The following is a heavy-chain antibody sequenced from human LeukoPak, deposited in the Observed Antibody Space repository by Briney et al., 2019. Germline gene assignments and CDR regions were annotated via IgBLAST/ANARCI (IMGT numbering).Heavy chain of an antibody. D-gene: IGHD5-24*01. CDR2: ISRSNSYI. V-gene: IGHV3-21*01. CDR3: ARGDGRGSYKDYYFDY. Sequence: GGSLRLSCAASGFTFSLYTMNWVRQSPGKGLEWVSSISRSNSYIYYADSVKGRFTISRDNAKNSLYLQVSSLRAEDTAVYYCARGDGRGSYKDYYFDYWGQGTLVTVSS. CDR1: GFTFSLYT. J-gene: IGHJ4*02.